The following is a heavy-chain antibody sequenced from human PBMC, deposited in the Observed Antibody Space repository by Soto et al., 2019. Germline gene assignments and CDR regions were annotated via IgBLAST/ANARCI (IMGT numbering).Heavy chain of an antibody. CDR3: ARDYYGSGSYSLSDYFDY. D-gene: IGHD3-10*01. Sequence: VASVKVSCKASGYTFTSYAMHWVRQAPGQRLEWMGWINAGNGNTKYSQKFQGRVTITRDTSASTAYMELSSLRSEDTAVYYCARDYYGSGSYSLSDYFDYWGQGALVTVSS. J-gene: IGHJ4*02. CDR1: GYTFTSYA. V-gene: IGHV1-3*01. CDR2: INAGNGNT.